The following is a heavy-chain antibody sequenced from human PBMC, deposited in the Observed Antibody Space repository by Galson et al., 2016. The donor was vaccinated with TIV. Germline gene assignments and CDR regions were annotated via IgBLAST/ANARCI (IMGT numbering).Heavy chain of an antibody. CDR1: GGTFNIYA. J-gene: IGHJ6*03. CDR2: ILPIFGAA. V-gene: IGHV1-69*13. CDR3: ARPSSSCRGCSYYYYMDV. Sequence: SVKVSCKASGGTFNIYAINWVRQAPGQGLEWMGGILPIFGAATYAQKFQGRVTITADESTNTAYMELSSLKSDDTAMYYCARPSSSCRGCSYYYYMDVWGTGTTVTVSS. D-gene: IGHD6-19*01.